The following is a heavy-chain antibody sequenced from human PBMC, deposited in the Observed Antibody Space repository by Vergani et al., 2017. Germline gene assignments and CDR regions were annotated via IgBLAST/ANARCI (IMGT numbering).Heavy chain of an antibody. D-gene: IGHD2-2*01. CDR3: ARDVCSSTSCYSDY. Sequence: EVQLVESGGGLVKPGGSLRLSCAASGFTFSSYSMNWVRQAPGKGLEWVSSISSSSSYIYYADSVKGRFTISRDNSKNTVYLQMNSLRAEDTAVYYCARDVCSSTSCYSDYWGQGTLVTVSS. V-gene: IGHV3-21*01. CDR2: ISSSSSYI. J-gene: IGHJ4*02. CDR1: GFTFSSYS.